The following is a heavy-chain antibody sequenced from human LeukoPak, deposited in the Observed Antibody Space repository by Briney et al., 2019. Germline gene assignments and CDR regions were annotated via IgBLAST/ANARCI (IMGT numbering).Heavy chain of an antibody. CDR2: IYYNGNT. V-gene: IGHV4-31*03. J-gene: IGHJ4*02. D-gene: IGHD5-18*01. CDR3: ARDRRYGYPYYFDF. CDR1: GGSITSGYY. Sequence: SETLSLTCTVSGGSITSGYYWRWIRQHPGKGLEWIGYIYYNGNTYYNPSLKSSVIISVHTSTNHFSLKLSTVTATATSCYSCARDRRYGYPYYFDFWGQGILVTVFS.